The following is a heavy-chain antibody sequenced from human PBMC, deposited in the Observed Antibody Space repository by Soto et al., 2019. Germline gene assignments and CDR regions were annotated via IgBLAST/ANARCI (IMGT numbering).Heavy chain of an antibody. Sequence: GGSLRLSCAASGLSVCSSYPNWVRQAPGKGLEWVSVIYSGGSTYYADSVKGRFTISRDNSKNTLYLQMNTLRVEDTAVYYCAKQSGGYDRDFDYWGQGTLVTVSS. J-gene: IGHJ4*02. CDR2: IYSGGST. CDR1: GLSVCSSY. D-gene: IGHD1-26*01. V-gene: IGHV3-66*01. CDR3: AKQSGGYDRDFDY.